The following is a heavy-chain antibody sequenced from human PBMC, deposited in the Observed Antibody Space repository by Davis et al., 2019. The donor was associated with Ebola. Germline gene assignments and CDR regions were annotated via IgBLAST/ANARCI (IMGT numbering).Heavy chain of an antibody. CDR3: ARRTYYYGSGSSGGFDY. CDR2: INSDGSTT. V-gene: IGHV3-74*01. Sequence: PGGSLRPSCAVPGFTFSSYWMHWVRQVPGKGLVWVSRINSDGSTTVYADSVKGRFTISRDNAKNTLYLQMDSLRAEDTAMYYCARRTYYYGSGSSGGFDYWGQGTLVTVSS. D-gene: IGHD3-10*01. CDR1: GFTFSSYW. J-gene: IGHJ4*02.